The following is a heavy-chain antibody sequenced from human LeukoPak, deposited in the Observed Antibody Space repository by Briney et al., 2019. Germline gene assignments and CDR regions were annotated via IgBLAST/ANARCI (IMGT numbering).Heavy chain of an antibody. Sequence: GGSLRLSCAASGFTFDDYAMHWVRQAPGEGLEWVCLISGDGGSTYYADSVKGRFTISRDNSKNSLYLQMNSLRTEDTALYYCAKGPNPYCSSTSCYAPWGQGTLVTVSS. J-gene: IGHJ5*02. D-gene: IGHD2-2*01. CDR3: AKGPNPYCSSTSCYAP. CDR1: GFTFDDYA. CDR2: ISGDGGST. V-gene: IGHV3-43*02.